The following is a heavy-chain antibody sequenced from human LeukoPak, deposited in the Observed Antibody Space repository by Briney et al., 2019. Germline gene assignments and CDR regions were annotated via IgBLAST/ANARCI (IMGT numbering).Heavy chain of an antibody. V-gene: IGHV1-2*02. J-gene: IGHJ5*02. Sequence: ASVKVSCKASGYTFTGYHMHWVRQAPGQGLEWMGWINPNSGGTNYAQKFQGRVTMTRDTSISTAYMELSRLRSDDTAVYYCARDPDCSSTSCYGERFDPWGQGTLVTVSS. CDR3: ARDPDCSSTSCYGERFDP. D-gene: IGHD2-2*01. CDR1: GYTFTGYH. CDR2: INPNSGGT.